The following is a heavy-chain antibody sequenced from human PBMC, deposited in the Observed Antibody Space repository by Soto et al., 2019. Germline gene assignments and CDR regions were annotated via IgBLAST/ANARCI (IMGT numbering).Heavy chain of an antibody. CDR2: ISVTGANT. CDR1: GFTFSSYG. J-gene: IGHJ5*02. Sequence: PGGSLRLSCSASGFTFSSYGMSWVRQAPGKGLEWVSAISVTGANTFYADSVKGRFTISRDNSKNTPSLQVNSLRAEDTAVYYCARVVELWFAPWGQGTLVTVSA. V-gene: IGHV3-23*01. D-gene: IGHD3-16*01. CDR3: ARVVELWFAP.